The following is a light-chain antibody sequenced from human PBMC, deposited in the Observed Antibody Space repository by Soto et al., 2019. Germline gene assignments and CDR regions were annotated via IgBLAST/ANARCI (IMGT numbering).Light chain of an antibody. CDR2: EVT. Sequence: QSVLTQPASVSGSSGQSITISCTGSSNDIGGFDAVSWYQRHSGKAPRLLIYEVTNRPSGVSDRFSGSKSGITASLTISGLQADDEADYYCFSDTRSSTWVFGGGTKLTVL. CDR3: FSDTRSSTWV. J-gene: IGLJ3*02. CDR1: SNDIGGFDA. V-gene: IGLV2-14*03.